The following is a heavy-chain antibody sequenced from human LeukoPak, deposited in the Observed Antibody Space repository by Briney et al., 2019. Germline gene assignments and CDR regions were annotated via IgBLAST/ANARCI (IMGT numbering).Heavy chain of an antibody. D-gene: IGHD5-18*01. V-gene: IGHV4-59*02. J-gene: IGHJ4*02. CDR1: GVSVCSYN. Sequence: SETLSLTCTVSGVSVCSYNWNWFRQPPGKGQEWIGYVYYSESTNSNPSLKSRVTILIHTSRNQFSVKLRSVSAADTAMYYCAKGADTPLGPHFPARGQGTLVSV. CDR3: AKGADTPLGPHFPA. CDR2: VYYSEST.